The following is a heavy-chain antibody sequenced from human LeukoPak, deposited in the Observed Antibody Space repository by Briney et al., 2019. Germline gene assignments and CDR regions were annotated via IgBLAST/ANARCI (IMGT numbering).Heavy chain of an antibody. J-gene: IGHJ3*02. Sequence: PGGSLRLSCAASGFTLSDFWMSWVRQAPGKGLEWVANIDQDGSDKNYVGSVKGRFTISRDDAKNSLFLQMNSLRAEDTAVYYCARDAYDYGDYVAHVHDAFDIWGQGTMVTVSS. V-gene: IGHV3-7*01. CDR1: GFTLSDFW. CDR2: IDQDGSDK. CDR3: ARDAYDYGDYVAHVHDAFDI. D-gene: IGHD4-17*01.